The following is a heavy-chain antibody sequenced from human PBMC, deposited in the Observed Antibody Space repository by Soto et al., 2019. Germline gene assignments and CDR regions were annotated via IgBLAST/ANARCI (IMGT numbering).Heavy chain of an antibody. Sequence: QVQLQESGPGLVKPSETLSLTCTVSGGSIRSYYWSWIRQPPGKGLEWIGYSYYSGSTNYNPSLKKRVTISVDTSKNQFSLKLSSVTAADTAVYYCARERSGGDYYMDVWGKGTTVTVSS. CDR2: SYYSGST. J-gene: IGHJ6*03. CDR1: GGSIRSYY. CDR3: ARERSGGDYYMDV. V-gene: IGHV4-59*01. D-gene: IGHD2-15*01.